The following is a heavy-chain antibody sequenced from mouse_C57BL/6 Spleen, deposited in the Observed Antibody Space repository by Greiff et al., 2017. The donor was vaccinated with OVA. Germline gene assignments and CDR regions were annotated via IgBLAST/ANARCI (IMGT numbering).Heavy chain of an antibody. D-gene: IGHD1-1*01. Sequence: QVQLQQPGAELVKPGASVKMSCKASGSTFTSYWITWVTQRPGQGLEWIGDIYPGSGSTNYNEKFKSKATLTVDTSSSTAYMQLSSLTSEDAAVYACARENITTVVADYWGQGTTLTVSS. J-gene: IGHJ2*01. CDR1: GSTFTSYW. CDR3: ARENITTVVADY. CDR2: IYPGSGST. V-gene: IGHV1-55*01.